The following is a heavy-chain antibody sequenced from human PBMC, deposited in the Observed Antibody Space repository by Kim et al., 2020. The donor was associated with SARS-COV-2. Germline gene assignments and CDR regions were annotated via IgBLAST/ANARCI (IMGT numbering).Heavy chain of an antibody. CDR2: IANDGRFR. D-gene: IGHD2-21*01. V-gene: IGHV3-30*04. CDR3: VRESDCFYV. Sequence: GGSLRLSCAASGFTFGAYTMHWVRQAPGKGLEWVALIANDGRFRYHADSVKGRFTISRDNSLNTLCVDMNSLTAEDTAAYYCVRESDCFYVWGQGTMVTVSS. CDR1: GFTFGAYT. J-gene: IGHJ3*01.